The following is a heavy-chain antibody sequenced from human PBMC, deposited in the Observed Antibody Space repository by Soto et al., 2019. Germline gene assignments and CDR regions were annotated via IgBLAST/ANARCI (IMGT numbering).Heavy chain of an antibody. CDR2: IYYSGST. CDR3: ARVPSSSSEYFDY. Sequence: SETLSLTCTVSGGSISTYYWSWIRQPPGKGLEWIGYIYYSGSTSYNPSLKSRVTISIDTSKNQFSLNLTSVTAADTAVYYCARVPSSSSEYFDYWGQGTLVTVSS. D-gene: IGHD6-6*01. J-gene: IGHJ4*02. V-gene: IGHV4-59*08. CDR1: GGSISTYY.